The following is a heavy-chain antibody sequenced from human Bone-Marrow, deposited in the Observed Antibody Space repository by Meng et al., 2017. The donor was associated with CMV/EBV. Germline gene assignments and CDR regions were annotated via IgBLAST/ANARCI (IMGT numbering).Heavy chain of an antibody. D-gene: IGHD3-9*01. J-gene: IGHJ4*02. CDR1: GFTFSSYA. CDR2: ISYDGSNK. V-gene: IGHV3-30*04. CDR3: ARGSLRYGDY. Sequence: GESLKISCAASGFTFSSYAMHWVRQAPGKGLEWVAVISYDGSNKYYADSVKGRFTIYRDNSKNTLYLQMNSLRAEDTAVYYCARGSLRYGDYWGQGTLVTVSS.